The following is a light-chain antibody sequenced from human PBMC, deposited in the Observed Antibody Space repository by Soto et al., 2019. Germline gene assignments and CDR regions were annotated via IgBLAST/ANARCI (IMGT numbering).Light chain of an antibody. CDR2: GAS. CDR3: QQSYSTPLT. Sequence: IVLMQSPGTLSLSPGERATLSCRASQSVSNNYLAWYQQKPGQAPRLLIYGASSRATGIPDRFSGSGSGTDFTLAISSLQPEDFATYYCQQSYSTPLTFGGGTKVDIK. V-gene: IGKV3-20*01. CDR1: QSVSNNY. J-gene: IGKJ4*01.